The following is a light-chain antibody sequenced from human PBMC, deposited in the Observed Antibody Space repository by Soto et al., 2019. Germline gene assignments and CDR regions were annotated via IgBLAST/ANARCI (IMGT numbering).Light chain of an antibody. Sequence: DIQMTQSPSSLSASVGDTVTITCRASQHITNDCAWYQQKAGRAPKCLILLASRLQTGVPSRFSGSGSATELNITISSLQPEDFATYYCLHHNGYPPVFGQGTTVEIK. CDR3: LHHNGYPPV. CDR2: LAS. J-gene: IGKJ2*01. CDR1: QHITND. V-gene: IGKV1-17*01.